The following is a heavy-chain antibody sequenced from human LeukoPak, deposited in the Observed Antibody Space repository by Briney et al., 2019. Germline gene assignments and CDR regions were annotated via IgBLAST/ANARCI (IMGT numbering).Heavy chain of an antibody. D-gene: IGHD6-13*01. V-gene: IGHV1-24*01. CDR3: ATLPRVFSSSWYFDY. CDR2: FDPGDGET. J-gene: IGHJ4*02. CDR1: GYTLTELS. Sequence: ASVKVSCKVSGYTLTELSMHWVRQAPGKGLEWMGGFDPGDGETIYAQKFQGRVTMTEDTSTDTAYMELSSLRSEDTAVYYCATLPRVFSSSWYFDYWGQGTLVTVSS.